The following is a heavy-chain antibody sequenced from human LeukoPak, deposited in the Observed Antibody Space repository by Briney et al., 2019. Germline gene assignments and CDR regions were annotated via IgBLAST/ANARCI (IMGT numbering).Heavy chain of an antibody. CDR1: GGSISSGGYS. CDR3: ARDSPNYYDSSGYQDWYFDL. V-gene: IGHV4-30-2*01. CDR2: IYHSGCT. Sequence: PSETLSLTCAVSGGSISSGGYSWSWIRQPPGKGLEWIGYIYHSGCTYYNPSLKSRVTISVDRSKNQFSLKLSSVTAADTAVYYCARDSPNYYDSSGYQDWYFDLWGRGTLVTVSS. D-gene: IGHD3-22*01. J-gene: IGHJ2*01.